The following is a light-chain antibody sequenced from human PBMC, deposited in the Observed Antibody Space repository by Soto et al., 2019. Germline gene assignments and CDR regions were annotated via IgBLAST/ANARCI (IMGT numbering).Light chain of an antibody. CDR3: SSYTSSSSYV. Sequence: QSALTQPASVSGSPGQSITISCTGTSSDVGVYNYVSWYQQHPGKAPKLMIYEVSNRPSGVSNRFSGSKSGNTASLTISGLQAEDEADYYCSSYTSSSSYVSGTGTKVTVL. V-gene: IGLV2-14*01. J-gene: IGLJ1*01. CDR2: EVS. CDR1: SSDVGVYNY.